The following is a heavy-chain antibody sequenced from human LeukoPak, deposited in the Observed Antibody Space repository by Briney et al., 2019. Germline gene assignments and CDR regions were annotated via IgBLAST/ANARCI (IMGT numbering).Heavy chain of an antibody. CDR3: ARDPRGSGWFEYFQH. Sequence: ASVKVSCKASGYTFTRYAMHWVRQAPGQRPEWMGWINAGSGDTKYSPKFQGRLTITRDTFARIVYMDLSSLTSEDTAVYYCARDPRGSGWFEYFQHWGQGTLVTVSS. J-gene: IGHJ1*01. CDR2: INAGSGDT. CDR1: GYTFTRYA. D-gene: IGHD6-19*01. V-gene: IGHV1-3*01.